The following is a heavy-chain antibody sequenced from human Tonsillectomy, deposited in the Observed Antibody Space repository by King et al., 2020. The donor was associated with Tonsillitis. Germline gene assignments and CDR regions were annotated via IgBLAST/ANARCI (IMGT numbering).Heavy chain of an antibody. J-gene: IGHJ4*02. D-gene: IGHD6-19*01. CDR1: GFTFSSYG. Sequence: VQLVESGGGVVQPGRSLTLSCAASGFTFSSYGMHWVRQAPGKGLEWVAVISYDGSNKFYADSVKGRFTISRDNSKNKLYLQMNTLRAEDTAVYYCAIGGAGVNSSGWDLDYWGQGTLVIVSS. CDR3: AIGGAGVNSSGWDLDY. V-gene: IGHV3-30*03. CDR2: ISYDGSNK.